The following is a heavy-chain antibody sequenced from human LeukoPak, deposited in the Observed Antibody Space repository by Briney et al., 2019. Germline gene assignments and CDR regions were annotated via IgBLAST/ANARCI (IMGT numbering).Heavy chain of an antibody. CDR1: GGSISSSSYY. Sequence: SETLSLTCTVSGGSISSSSYYWGWIRQPPGKGLEWIGSIYYSGSTYYNPSLKSRVTISVDTSKNQLSLKLSSVTAADTAVYYCARDFGEEYSYGSRAFDIWGQGTMVTVSS. D-gene: IGHD5-18*01. J-gene: IGHJ3*02. CDR2: IYYSGST. V-gene: IGHV4-39*07. CDR3: ARDFGEEYSYGSRAFDI.